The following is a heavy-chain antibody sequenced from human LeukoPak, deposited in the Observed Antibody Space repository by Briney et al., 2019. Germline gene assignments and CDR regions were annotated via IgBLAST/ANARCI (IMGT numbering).Heavy chain of an antibody. Sequence: SETLSLTCTVSGGSISSYYWSWIRQPPGKGRECIGGIYYSGSTNYNPSLKSRVTISVYTSKNQFSLKLSSVTAADTPVYYSVRRTYFYDSSGYYFDDWGQGTPVTVSS. V-gene: IGHV4-59*01. D-gene: IGHD3-22*01. CDR2: IYYSGST. CDR1: GGSISSYY. CDR3: VRRTYFYDSSGYYFDD. J-gene: IGHJ4*02.